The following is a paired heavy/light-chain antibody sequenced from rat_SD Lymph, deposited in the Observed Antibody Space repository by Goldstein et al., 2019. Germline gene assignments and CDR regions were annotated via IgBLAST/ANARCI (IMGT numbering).Light chain of an antibody. CDR1: EDIYNG. Sequence: DIQMTQSPASLSASLGETVTIECRASEDIYNGLAWYQQKPGKSPQLLIYNANSLHTGVPSRFSGSGSGTQYSLKINSLQSEDVASYFCQQYYDYPTFGAGTKLELK. CDR3: QQYYDYPT. J-gene: IGKJ2-1*01. V-gene: IGKV12S36*01. CDR2: NAN.
Heavy chain of an antibody. CDR2: ITSGGSNT. CDR3: AKEGYTFGVMDA. V-gene: IGHV5-25*01. CDR1: GFTFSSFA. Sequence: EVQLVESGGGLVQPGRSLKLSCAASGFTFSSFAMAWVRQAPKKGLEWVATITSGGSNTYYPDSVKGRFTISRDNAKSTLYLQMDSLRSEDTATYYCAKEGYTFGVMDAWGQGASVTVSS. D-gene: IGHD1-12*03. J-gene: IGHJ4*01.